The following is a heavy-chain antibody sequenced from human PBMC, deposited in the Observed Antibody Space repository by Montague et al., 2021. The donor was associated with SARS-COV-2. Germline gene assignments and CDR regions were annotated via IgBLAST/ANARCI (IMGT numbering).Heavy chain of an antibody. V-gene: IGHV3-30-3*01. CDR1: GFTFSSYA. J-gene: IGHJ4*02. CDR3: SRGGGMIRGVVDF. Sequence: SLRLSCPASGFTFSSYAMHWVRQAPGKGLEWVAVISYDGSNKYYADSVKGRFTISRDNAKNSLYLQMNSLRVEDTAFYHCSRGGGMIRGVVDFWGQGILVSVSS. CDR2: ISYDGSNK. D-gene: IGHD3-10*01.